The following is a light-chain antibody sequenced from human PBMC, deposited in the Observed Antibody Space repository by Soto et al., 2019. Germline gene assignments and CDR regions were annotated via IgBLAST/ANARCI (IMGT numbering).Light chain of an antibody. CDR1: QSVNNN. J-gene: IGKJ4*01. V-gene: IGKV3-15*01. Sequence: EILLTQSPATLSVSPGERVTLYCRASQSVNNNLAWYQQKPGQAPRLLIYSASTWATGIPARFSGSGSGTEFTLTISSLQSEDFAVYYCQQYTMLPLTCGGGPKVEIK. CDR2: SAS. CDR3: QQYTMLPLT.